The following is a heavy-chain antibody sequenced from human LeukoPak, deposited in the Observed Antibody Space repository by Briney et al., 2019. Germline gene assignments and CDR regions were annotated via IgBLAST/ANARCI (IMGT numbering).Heavy chain of an antibody. CDR1: GGTFSSYA. CDR3: ATDLRGYYDILTGRP. J-gene: IGHJ5*02. D-gene: IGHD3-9*01. CDR2: IIPIFGTA. V-gene: IGHV1-69*06. Sequence: GASVTVSCKASGGTFSSYAISWVRQAPGQGLEWMGGIIPIFGTANYAQKFQGRVTITADTSTDTAYMELSSLRSEDTAVYYCATDLRGYYDILTGRPGGQGTLVTVSA.